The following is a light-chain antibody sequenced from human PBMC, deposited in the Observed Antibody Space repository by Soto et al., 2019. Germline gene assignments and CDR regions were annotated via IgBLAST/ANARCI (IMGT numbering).Light chain of an antibody. CDR1: QSGSNNY. J-gene: IGKJ1*01. Sequence: DIVVTQYPGTLSLSPGERATLSCRASQSGSNNYLAWYQQKPGQAPRLLIYGASNRATGIPDRFSGSGSGPDFTLTISRLEPKDCAVYYCQQYGSSGTFGQGTKVEIK. V-gene: IGKV3-20*01. CDR2: GAS. CDR3: QQYGSSGT.